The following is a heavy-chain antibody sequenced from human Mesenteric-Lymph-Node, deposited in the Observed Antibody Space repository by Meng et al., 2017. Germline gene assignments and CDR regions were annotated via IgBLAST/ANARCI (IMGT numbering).Heavy chain of an antibody. D-gene: IGHD2-8*02. V-gene: IGHV4-34*12. CDR2: IIQGGSP. CDR3: ARRPTGIDY. CDR1: GGSISGAD. J-gene: IGHJ4*02. Sequence: HLAEWGAGRLKATEPLSLTCAANGGSISGADWNWTRQPPGKGLEWIREIIQGGSPSYNPSLKSRVTISIDTSKNQLSRMLSSVTAADTAVYYCARRPTGIDYWGQGTLVTVSS.